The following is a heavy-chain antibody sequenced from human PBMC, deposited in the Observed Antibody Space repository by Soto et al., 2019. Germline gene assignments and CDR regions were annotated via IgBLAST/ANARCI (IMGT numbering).Heavy chain of an antibody. Sequence: QVQLQQWGAGLLKPSETLSLTCAAYGGSFSGYYWSWVRQPPGKGLEWIGDINHSGSINYNPSLKSRVTVSADTSKDQVSLKLSSVTAADTAVYFWARNRVSGGRRCCADIWGQGTMVIVSS. CDR1: GGSFSGYY. V-gene: IGHV4-34*01. D-gene: IGHD1-26*01. J-gene: IGHJ3*02. CDR2: INHSGSI. CDR3: ARNRVSGGRRCCADI.